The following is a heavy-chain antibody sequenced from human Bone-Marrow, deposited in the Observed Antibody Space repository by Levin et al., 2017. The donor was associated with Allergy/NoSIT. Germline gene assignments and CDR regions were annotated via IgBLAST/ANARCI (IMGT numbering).Heavy chain of an antibody. V-gene: IGHV3-15*01. J-gene: IGHJ4*02. CDR2: IKGKIDGGTA. CDR1: GLSFSYAW. Sequence: GGSLRLSCASSGLSFSYAWMSWVHQAPGKGLEWVGRIKGKIDGGTADYAAPVKGRFTISRDDSKNTLYLQMNSLKNEDTAVYYCSSLGYDTASSVVYWGLGTLVTVSS. CDR3: SSLGYDTASSVVY. D-gene: IGHD5-12*01.